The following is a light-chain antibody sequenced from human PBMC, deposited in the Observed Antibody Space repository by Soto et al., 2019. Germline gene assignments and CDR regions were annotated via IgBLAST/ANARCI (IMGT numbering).Light chain of an antibody. Sequence: DIQMTQSPSSLSASVGDRVTITCRASQSISSYVNWYQQKPGKAPKLLIYAASSLQSGVPSRFSGSGSGTDFTLTISSLQPADFATYYCQQSYSTPRPFGQGTKVAIK. CDR1: QSISSY. V-gene: IGKV1-39*01. CDR2: AAS. CDR3: QQSYSTPRP. J-gene: IGKJ1*01.